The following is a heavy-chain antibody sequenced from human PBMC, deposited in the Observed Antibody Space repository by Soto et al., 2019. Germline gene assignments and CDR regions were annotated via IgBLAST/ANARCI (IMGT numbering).Heavy chain of an antibody. CDR1: GGSISSGGYY. Sequence: PSETLSLTCTVSGGSISSGGYYWSWIRQHPGKGLEWVGYIYYSGSTYYNPSLKSRVTISVDTSKNQFSLKLSSVTAADTAVYYCARDNSGYDSSGYYNFDYWGQGTLVTVSS. CDR2: IYYSGST. CDR3: ARDNSGYDSSGYYNFDY. J-gene: IGHJ4*02. D-gene: IGHD3-22*01. V-gene: IGHV4-31*03.